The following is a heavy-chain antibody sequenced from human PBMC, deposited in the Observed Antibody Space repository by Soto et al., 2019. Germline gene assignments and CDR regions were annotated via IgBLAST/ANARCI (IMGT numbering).Heavy chain of an antibody. D-gene: IGHD3-22*01. Sequence: ASVKVSCKASGYTFTSYAMHWVRQAPGQRLEWMGWINAGNGNTKYSQKFQGRVTITRDTSASTAYMELRSLRSDDTAVYYCARDEDYYDSSGNGFDPWGQGTLVTVSA. J-gene: IGHJ5*02. CDR2: INAGNGNT. CDR3: ARDEDYYDSSGNGFDP. CDR1: GYTFTSYA. V-gene: IGHV1-3*01.